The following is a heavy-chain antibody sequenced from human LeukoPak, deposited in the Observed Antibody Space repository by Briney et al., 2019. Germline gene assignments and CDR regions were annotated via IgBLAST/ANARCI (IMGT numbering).Heavy chain of an antibody. D-gene: IGHD2-15*01. J-gene: IGHJ4*02. V-gene: IGHV4-4*07. CDR1: GGSISRYY. CDR3: ARGNILCSGGSCSTNIDY. Sequence: SETLSLTCTVSGGSISRYYWSWIRQPAGKALEWIGRNYTSGSTNYNPSLKSRVTMSVATSKNQFSLKLSSVTATDTAVYYCARGNILCSGGSCSTNIDYWGQGTLVTVSS. CDR2: NYTSGST.